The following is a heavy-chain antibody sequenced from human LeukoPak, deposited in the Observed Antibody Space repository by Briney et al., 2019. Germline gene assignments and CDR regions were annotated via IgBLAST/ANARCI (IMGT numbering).Heavy chain of an antibody. Sequence: ASVKVSFKASGYTFTGYYMHWVRQAPGQGLEWLGWINPNSGATSYAQKFQGRVTMTRDTSISTAYMELSRLRSDDTAVYFCARDANGNDYWGQGTLVTVSS. V-gene: IGHV1-2*02. CDR1: GYTFTGYY. D-gene: IGHD1-14*01. CDR2: INPNSGAT. CDR3: ARDANGNDY. J-gene: IGHJ4*02.